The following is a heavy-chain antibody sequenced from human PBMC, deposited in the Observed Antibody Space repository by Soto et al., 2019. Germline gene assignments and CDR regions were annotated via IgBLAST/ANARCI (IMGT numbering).Heavy chain of an antibody. CDR2: IIPIFGTA. CDR1: GGTFSSYA. J-gene: IGHJ5*02. CDR3: AEAVADRNWFDP. V-gene: IGHV1-69*06. D-gene: IGHD6-19*01. Sequence: GASVKVSCKASGGTFSSYAISWVRQAPGQGLEWMGGIIPIFGTANYAQKFQGRVTITADKSTSTAYMELSSLRSEDTAVYHCAEAVADRNWFDPWGQGTLVTVSS.